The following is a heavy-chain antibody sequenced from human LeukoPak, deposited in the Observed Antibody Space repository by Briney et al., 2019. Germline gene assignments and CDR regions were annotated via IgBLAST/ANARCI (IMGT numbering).Heavy chain of an antibody. CDR1: GFTFSSYA. J-gene: IGHJ5*01. Sequence: GGSLRLSCAASGFTFSSYAVSWVRQAPGRGLEWVSAISGSGGTYYIPSVKGRFIVSRDSSRNTLYLQLNSLRAEDTAIYYCAREDFRDHTTGFDSWGQGTLVTVSS. D-gene: IGHD1-1*01. CDR2: ISGSGGT. V-gene: IGHV3-23*01. CDR3: AREDFRDHTTGFDS.